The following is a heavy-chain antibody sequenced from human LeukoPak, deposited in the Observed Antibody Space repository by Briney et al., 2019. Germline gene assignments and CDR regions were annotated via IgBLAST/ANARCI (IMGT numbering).Heavy chain of an antibody. V-gene: IGHV4-59*08. CDR2: IYYSGNT. CDR1: GGSISSYC. D-gene: IGHD3-22*01. CDR3: ATQTQKIRYYDSSGYYRGYYYYYMDV. Sequence: SETLSLTCTVSGGSISSYCWSWIRQPPGKGLEWIGYIYYSGNTNYNPSLKSRVTISVDTSKNQFSLKLSSVTAADTAVYYCATQTQKIRYYDSSGYYRGYYYYYMDVWGEGTTVTVSS. J-gene: IGHJ6*03.